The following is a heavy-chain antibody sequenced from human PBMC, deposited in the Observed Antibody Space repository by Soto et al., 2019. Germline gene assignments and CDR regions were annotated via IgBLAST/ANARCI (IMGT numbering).Heavy chain of an antibody. CDR1: GFAFNNYG. J-gene: IGHJ4*02. V-gene: IGHV3-21*01. Sequence: PGGSLGLSCTVSGFAFNNYGINWVRQAPGKGLEWVSSISKSDYTYYSDSVKGRFAISRDNAKSSVSLQMNTLRVEDTAVYYCAREDSIIIPAVSDFWGQGTLVTVSS. CDR2: ISKSDYT. D-gene: IGHD2-2*01. CDR3: AREDSIIIPAVSDF.